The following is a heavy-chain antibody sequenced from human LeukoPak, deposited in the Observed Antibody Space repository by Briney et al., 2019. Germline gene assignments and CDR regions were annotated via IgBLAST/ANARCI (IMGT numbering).Heavy chain of an antibody. CDR2: MNPNSGNT. Sequence: ASVNVSCNASGYTFTIYDINWVRQATGQGLELMGWMNPNSGNTSYAQKFQGRVTMTMNTAISTAYMELSSLRSEDTAVYYCARGLRRSSGPAAICCYYYGMDVWGQGTTVTVCS. J-gene: IGHJ6*02. CDR1: GYTFTIYD. D-gene: IGHD2-2*01. CDR3: ARGLRRSSGPAAICCYYYGMDV. V-gene: IGHV1-8*01.